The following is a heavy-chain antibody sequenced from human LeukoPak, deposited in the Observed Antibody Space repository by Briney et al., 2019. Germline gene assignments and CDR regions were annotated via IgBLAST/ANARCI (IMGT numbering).Heavy chain of an antibody. CDR3: ARRFGDLNDGTFDI. J-gene: IGHJ3*02. CDR2: ISTSGST. D-gene: IGHD3-10*01. Sequence: PSETLSLTCTVSGGSITNHLWNWIRQPAGKGLEWIGRISTSGSTNYNPSLSSRVTMSLDTSKNQFSLRLSSVTAADTAVYYCARRFGDLNDGTFDIWGQGTMVTVSS. CDR1: GGSITNHL. V-gene: IGHV4-4*07.